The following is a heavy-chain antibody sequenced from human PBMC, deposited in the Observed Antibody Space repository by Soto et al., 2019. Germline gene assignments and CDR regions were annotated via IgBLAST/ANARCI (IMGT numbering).Heavy chain of an antibody. CDR3: PRVNPGNTLYYFNGLDV. V-gene: IGHV3-30-3*01. Sequence: PXVCLRRSCAACGFNFGIYSTHWVRQAPGKGLEWVALISYEGSNKYYADSVKGRFTISRDNSKSTLFLQMDILRLEDTGVYYCPRVNPGNTLYYFNGLDVCGQRTSVTVSS. D-gene: IGHD1-1*01. J-gene: IGHJ6*02. CDR2: ISYEGSNK. CDR1: GFNFGIYS.